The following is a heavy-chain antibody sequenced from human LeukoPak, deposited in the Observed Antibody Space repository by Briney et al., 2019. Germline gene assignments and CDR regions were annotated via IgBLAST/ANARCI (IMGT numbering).Heavy chain of an antibody. CDR1: GFTFSDYY. D-gene: IGHD3-10*01. V-gene: IGHV3-11*01. J-gene: IGHJ6*02. Sequence: RGSLRLSCAASGFTFSDYYMSWIRQAPGKGLEWVSYISSSGSTIYYADSVKGRFTISRDNAKNSLYLQMNSLRAEDTAVYYCARDRVLWFGELLYQDGMDVWGQGTTVTVSS. CDR3: ARDRVLWFGELLYQDGMDV. CDR2: ISSSGSTI.